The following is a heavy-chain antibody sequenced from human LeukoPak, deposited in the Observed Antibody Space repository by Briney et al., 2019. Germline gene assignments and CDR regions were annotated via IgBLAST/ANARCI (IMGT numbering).Heavy chain of an antibody. CDR3: AKSYYYDSSGYLIEY. D-gene: IGHD3-22*01. V-gene: IGHV3-23*01. CDR2: ISGSGGST. Sequence: PGGSLRLSCAASGFTFSSYGMHWVRQAPGKGLEWVSVISGSGGSTYYADSVKGRFTISRDNSKNTLYLQMNSLRAEDTAVYYCAKSYYYDSSGYLIEYWGQGTLVTVSS. CDR1: GFTFSSYG. J-gene: IGHJ4*02.